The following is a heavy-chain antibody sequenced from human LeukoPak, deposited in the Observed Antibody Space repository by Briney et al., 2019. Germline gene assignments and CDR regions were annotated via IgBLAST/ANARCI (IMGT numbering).Heavy chain of an antibody. CDR3: ARYYYDSSGYYYFDY. Sequence: GGCLRLSCAASGFTFSSYWMHWVRQGPGKGLVWVSRINSDGTSTSYADSVKGRFTISRDNAKNSLSLQMNSLRAEDTAVYFCARYYYDSSGYYYFDYWGQGTLVTVSS. D-gene: IGHD3-22*01. CDR1: GFTFSSYW. CDR2: INSDGTST. V-gene: IGHV3-74*01. J-gene: IGHJ4*02.